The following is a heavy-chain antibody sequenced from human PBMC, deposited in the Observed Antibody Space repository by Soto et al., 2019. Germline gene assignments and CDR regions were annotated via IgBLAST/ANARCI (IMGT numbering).Heavy chain of an antibody. V-gene: IGHV4-39*07. Sequence: SETLSLTCNVSGVSISSTSYNWGWIRQPPGKGLEWIGTLDYSGTAHYNPSLKSRVTISVDTSKNQFSLKLSSVTAADTAVYYCARGLRRQLLNWFDPWGQGTLVTVSS. CDR3: ARGLRRQLLNWFDP. CDR2: LDYSGTA. CDR1: GVSISSTSYN. D-gene: IGHD2-2*01. J-gene: IGHJ5*02.